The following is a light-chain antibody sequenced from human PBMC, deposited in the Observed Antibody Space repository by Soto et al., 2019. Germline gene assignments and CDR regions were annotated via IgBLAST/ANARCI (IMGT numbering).Light chain of an antibody. CDR2: DVS. Sequence: QSALTQPASVSGSPGQSITISCTGTSSDVGSYNLVSWYQQHPGKAPKVMIYDVSKRPSGVSNRFSGSKSGNTASLTISGLQAEDEADYCCCSYAGSTTWVFGGGTKLTVL. CDR3: CSYAGSTTWV. J-gene: IGLJ3*02. CDR1: SSDVGSYNL. V-gene: IGLV2-23*02.